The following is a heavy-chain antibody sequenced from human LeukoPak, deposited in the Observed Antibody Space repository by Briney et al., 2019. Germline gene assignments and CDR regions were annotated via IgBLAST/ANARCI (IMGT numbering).Heavy chain of an antibody. V-gene: IGHV3-33*08. CDR1: GFTFSNSA. CDR3: ARDANYYFDY. D-gene: IGHD1-7*01. J-gene: IGHJ4*02. Sequence: PGGSLRLSCAASGFTFSNSAMHWVRQAPGKRLEWVALIWYDGTNKYYGDSVKGRFTISRDNSKNTLYLQMNSLRAEDTAVYFCARDANYYFDYWGRGTLVTVS. CDR2: IWYDGTNK.